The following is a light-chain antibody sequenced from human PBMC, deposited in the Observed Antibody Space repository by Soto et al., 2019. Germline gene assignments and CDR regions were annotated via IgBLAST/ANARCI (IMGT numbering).Light chain of an antibody. Sequence: IVLTQSPSSLSFSPLKRSTLSCRASQNISNYLIWYQQKPGQAPRLLMYDVSNRATGIPARFSGSGSGTDFSLTISSLEPEDFAVYYCQQRSHWPRTFGQGTKVDIK. V-gene: IGKV3-11*01. CDR3: QQRSHWPRT. CDR1: QNISNY. CDR2: DVS. J-gene: IGKJ1*01.